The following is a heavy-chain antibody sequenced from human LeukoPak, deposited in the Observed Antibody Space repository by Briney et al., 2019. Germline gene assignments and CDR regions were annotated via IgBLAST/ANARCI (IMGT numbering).Heavy chain of an antibody. J-gene: IGHJ4*02. D-gene: IGHD3-10*01. CDR3: VRDVGAVRGEVYFDY. Sequence: GGSLRLSCAASGFTFSTFAMHWVRLSPGKGLEWVSSITGSGPYMLYADSVKHRFTISRDNTKNLLYLEMNSLRTEDTAMYFCVRDVGAVRGEVYFDYWGQGTLVTVSS. CDR1: GFTFSTFA. CDR2: ITGSGPYM. V-gene: IGHV3-21*06.